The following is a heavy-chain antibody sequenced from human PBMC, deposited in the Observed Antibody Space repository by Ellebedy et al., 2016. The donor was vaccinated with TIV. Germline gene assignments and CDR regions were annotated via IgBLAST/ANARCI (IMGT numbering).Heavy chain of an antibody. J-gene: IGHJ3*02. Sequence: SVKVSCXASGGTFSSYAISWVRQAPGQGLEWMGGIIPIFGTANYAQKFQGRVTITADESTSTAYMELSSLRSEDTAVYYCARDRGSIKSSDAFDIWGQGTMVTVSS. CDR3: ARDRGSIKSSDAFDI. D-gene: IGHD3-10*01. CDR2: IIPIFGTA. V-gene: IGHV1-69*13. CDR1: GGTFSSYA.